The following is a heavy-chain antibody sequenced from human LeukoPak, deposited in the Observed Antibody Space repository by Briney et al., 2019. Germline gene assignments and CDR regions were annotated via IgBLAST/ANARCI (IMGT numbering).Heavy chain of an antibody. D-gene: IGHD6-19*01. J-gene: IGHJ6*02. Sequence: SVKVSCKASGGTFSSYAISWVRQAPGQGLEWMGGIIPNFGTANYAQKLQGRVTITADESTSTAYMELSSLRSEDTAVYYCASGTDISSGLSYYYYYGMDVWGQGTTVTVSS. CDR1: GGTFSSYA. CDR2: IIPNFGTA. V-gene: IGHV1-69*13. CDR3: ASGTDISSGLSYYYYYGMDV.